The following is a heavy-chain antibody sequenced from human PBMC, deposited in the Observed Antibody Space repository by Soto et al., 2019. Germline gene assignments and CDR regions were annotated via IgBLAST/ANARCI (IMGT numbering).Heavy chain of an antibody. J-gene: IGHJ3*02. D-gene: IGHD6-19*01. CDR2: ISSSSSYI. CDR1: GFTFSSYS. Sequence: GGSLRLSCAASGFTFSSYSMNWVRQAPGKGLEWVSSISSSSSYIYYADSVKGRFTISRDNAKNSLYLQMNSLRAEDTAVYYCAGKPSVAGPLDAFDIWGQGTMVTVSS. V-gene: IGHV3-21*01. CDR3: AGKPSVAGPLDAFDI.